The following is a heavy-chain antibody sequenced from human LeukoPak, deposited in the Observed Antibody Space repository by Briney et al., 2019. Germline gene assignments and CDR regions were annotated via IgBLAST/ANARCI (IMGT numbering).Heavy chain of an antibody. CDR2: IWPSDSDT. V-gene: IGHV5-51*01. CDR3: ATYSSGWYYSFDI. D-gene: IGHD6-19*01. Sequence: GESLKISCQGSGYSFTSYWIGWVRQMPGKGLEWMGIIWPSDSDTRYSPSFQGQVTISADKSISNAYLQWSSLKASDTAMYYCATYSSGWYYSFDIWGQGTMVTVSS. CDR1: GYSFTSYW. J-gene: IGHJ3*02.